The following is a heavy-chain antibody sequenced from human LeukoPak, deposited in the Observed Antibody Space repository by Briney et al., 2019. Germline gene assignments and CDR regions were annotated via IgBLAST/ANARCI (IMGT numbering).Heavy chain of an antibody. Sequence: GGSLRLSCTASGFSFSGYWMSWVRQAPGKGLEWISYINSGSTIMYYADSVRGRFTISRDNAKNSLYLQMSSLSAEDTAVYYCARANIIAPTGYRLFADWGQGTLVTVSS. J-gene: IGHJ4*02. V-gene: IGHV3-48*04. CDR3: ARANIIAPTGYRLFAD. CDR2: INSGSTIM. D-gene: IGHD6-13*01. CDR1: GFSFSGYW.